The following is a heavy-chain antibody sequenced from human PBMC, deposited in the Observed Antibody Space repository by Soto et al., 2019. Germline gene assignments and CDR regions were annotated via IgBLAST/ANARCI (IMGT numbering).Heavy chain of an antibody. V-gene: IGHV3-53*01. CDR2: IYSGGTT. CDR3: ARLGESRWGLDV. Sequence: GGSLRLCCSASGLTVSSNYMSWVRQAPGKGLEWVSVIYSGGTTYYADSVKGRFTISRDNSKNTLYLQMNSLTAEDTVVYYCARLGESRWGLDVWGQGTTVTVSS. D-gene: IGHD3-10*01. J-gene: IGHJ6*02. CDR1: GLTVSSNY.